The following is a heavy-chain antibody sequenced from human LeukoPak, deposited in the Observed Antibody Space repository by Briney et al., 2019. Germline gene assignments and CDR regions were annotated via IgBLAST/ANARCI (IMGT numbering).Heavy chain of an antibody. CDR3: ARPQFPTYYDFWSGYYMDWFDP. V-gene: IGHV1-69*04. D-gene: IGHD3-3*01. J-gene: IGHJ5*02. CDR1: GGTLSSYA. Sequence: SVKVSCKASGGTLSSYAITWVRQAPGQGLEWVGRIVPAVDLVNLAQKFQGRLTITADKSKTTAYMELSRLRSDDTAVYYCARPQFPTYYDFWSGYYMDWFDPWGQGTLVTVSS. CDR2: IVPAVDLV.